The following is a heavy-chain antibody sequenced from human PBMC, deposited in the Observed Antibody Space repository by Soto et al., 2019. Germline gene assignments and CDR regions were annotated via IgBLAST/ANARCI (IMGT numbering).Heavy chain of an antibody. CDR1: GGSISSHY. CDR2: IYYSGST. Sequence: PSETLSLTCTVSGGSISSHYWSWIRQPPGQGLEWIGYIYYSGSTNYNPSLKSRVTISVDTSKNQFSLKLSSVTAADTAVYYCARHSHPFYGSGSRRNWFDPWGQGTLVTVSS. J-gene: IGHJ5*02. V-gene: IGHV4-59*08. D-gene: IGHD3-10*01. CDR3: ARHSHPFYGSGSRRNWFDP.